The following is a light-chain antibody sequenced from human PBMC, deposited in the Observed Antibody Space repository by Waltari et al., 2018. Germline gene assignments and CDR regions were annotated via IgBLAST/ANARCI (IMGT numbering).Light chain of an antibody. CDR2: KAS. Sequence: DVVMTQSPLSLPVTLGQPASISCTSSQSLVHSDGNTYLAWFQQRPGQSPRRLIYKASSLESGVPAGFSGSGSGTEFTLKISRVGADDFGVYYCMQGTNWPLTFGGGTKVEIK. CDR3: MQGTNWPLT. J-gene: IGKJ4*01. V-gene: IGKV2-30*02. CDR1: QSLVHSDGNTY.